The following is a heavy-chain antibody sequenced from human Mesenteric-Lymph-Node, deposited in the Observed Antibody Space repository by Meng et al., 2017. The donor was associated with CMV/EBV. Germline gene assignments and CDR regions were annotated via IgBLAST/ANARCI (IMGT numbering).Heavy chain of an antibody. CDR1: GGSISSYY. Sequence: SETLSLTCTVSGGSISSYYWSWIRQPPGKGLEWIGYIYYSGSTNYNPSLKSRVTISVDTSKNQFSLKLSSVTAADTAVYYCARVFYAGPRSLSFDPWGQGTLVTVSS. V-gene: IGHV4-59*01. CDR3: ARVFYAGPRSLSFDP. CDR2: IYYSGST. J-gene: IGHJ5*02. D-gene: IGHD3-16*01.